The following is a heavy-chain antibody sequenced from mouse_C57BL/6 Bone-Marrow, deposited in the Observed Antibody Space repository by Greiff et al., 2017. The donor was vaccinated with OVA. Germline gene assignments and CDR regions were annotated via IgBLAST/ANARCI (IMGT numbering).Heavy chain of an antibody. Sequence: EVMLVESGPELVKPGDSVKISCKASGYSFTGYFMNWVMQSHGKSLEWIGRINPYNGDTFYNQKFKGKATLTVDKSSSTAHMELRNPTSEASAVYYCARSDYGYDLNSWGQGTTLTVSS. CDR1: GYSFTGYF. CDR3: ARSDYGYDLNS. CDR2: INPYNGDT. J-gene: IGHJ2*01. V-gene: IGHV1-20*01. D-gene: IGHD2-2*01.